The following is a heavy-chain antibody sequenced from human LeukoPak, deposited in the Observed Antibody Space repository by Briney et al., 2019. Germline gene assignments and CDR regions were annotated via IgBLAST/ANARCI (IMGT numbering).Heavy chain of an antibody. CDR1: GFTFNNYV. CDR2: ISDTGDAT. J-gene: IGHJ4*01. CDR3: ARRLTSRAFDY. V-gene: IGHV3-23*01. Sequence: PGGSLRLSCVVSGFTFNNYVMTWVRQAPGKGLEWASSISDTGDATYFADAVKGRFTISRDNSKNTLYLQMNSLRAEDTATYYCARRLTSRAFDYWGQEPWSPSPQ.